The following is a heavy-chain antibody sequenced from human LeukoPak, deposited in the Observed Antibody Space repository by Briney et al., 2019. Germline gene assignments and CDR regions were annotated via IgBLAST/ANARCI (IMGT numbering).Heavy chain of an antibody. V-gene: IGHV3-74*03. D-gene: IGHD4/OR15-4a*01. CDR3: AKSDYFDP. CDR1: GFTLSAYW. J-gene: IGHJ5*02. Sequence: GGSLRLSCTASGFTLSAYWMSWVRQAPGKGLVWVARSKYDGTTTTYADSVKGRFTISGDNPKNTLYLQMNSLRADDTAVYYCAKSDYFDPWGQGAVVTVSS. CDR2: SKYDGTTT.